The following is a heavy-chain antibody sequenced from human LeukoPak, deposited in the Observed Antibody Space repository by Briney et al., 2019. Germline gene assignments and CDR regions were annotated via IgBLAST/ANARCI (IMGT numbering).Heavy chain of an antibody. CDR1: GLTLSSHW. V-gene: IGHV3-7*01. CDR3: VTGGHYSGS. Sequence: PGGSLRLSCAASGLTLSSHWMSWVRQAPGKGLEWVANIKPDGTEKDYVDSVRGRFTISRDNVKTSLYLQMSSLRAEDTAVYYCVTGGHYSGSWGQGSLVTVSS. CDR2: IKPDGTEK. D-gene: IGHD3-22*01. J-gene: IGHJ5*02.